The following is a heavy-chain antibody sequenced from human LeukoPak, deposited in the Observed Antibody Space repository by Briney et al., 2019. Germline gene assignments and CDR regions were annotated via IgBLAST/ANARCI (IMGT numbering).Heavy chain of an antibody. CDR1: GGSFSGYY. CDR3: ARGRYGAYDY. Sequence: SETLSLTCAVYGGSFSGYYWSWIRQPPGKGLEWIGEINHSGSTNYNPSLKSRVTISADTSKNQFSLKLSSVTAADTAVYYCARGRYGAYDYWGQGTLVTVSS. J-gene: IGHJ4*02. CDR2: INHSGST. V-gene: IGHV4-34*01. D-gene: IGHD1-1*01.